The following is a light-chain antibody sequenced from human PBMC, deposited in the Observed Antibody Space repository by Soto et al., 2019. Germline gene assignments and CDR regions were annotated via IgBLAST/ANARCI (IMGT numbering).Light chain of an antibody. CDR1: QRVSSND. J-gene: IGKJ2*01. Sequence: EVVLTQSPGTLSLSPGERATLSCGASQRVSSNDLAWYQQKPGQAPRLLIYGASSRATGIPDRFSGTGSGTDFTLTISRLEPEDFAVYCCQHYGSSRYTFGQGTNLEI. V-gene: IGKV3-20*01. CDR3: QHYGSSRYT. CDR2: GAS.